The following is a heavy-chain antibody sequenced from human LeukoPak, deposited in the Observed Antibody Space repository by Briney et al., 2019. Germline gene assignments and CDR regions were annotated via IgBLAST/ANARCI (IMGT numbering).Heavy chain of an antibody. CDR3: ARRVAVTYYYDSSGSRAYYFDY. V-gene: IGHV4-31*03. Sequence: SQTLSLTCTVSGGSISSGGYYWSWIRQHPGKGLEWIGYIYYSGSTYYNPSLKSRVTISVDTSKNQFSLKLSSVTAADTAVYYCARRVAVTYYYDSSGSRAYYFDYWGQGTLVTVSS. D-gene: IGHD3-22*01. J-gene: IGHJ4*02. CDR1: GGSISSGGYY. CDR2: IYYSGST.